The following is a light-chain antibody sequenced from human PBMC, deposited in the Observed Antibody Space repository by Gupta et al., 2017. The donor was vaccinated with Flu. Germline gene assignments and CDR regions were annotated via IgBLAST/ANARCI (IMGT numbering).Light chain of an antibody. CDR2: GAS. CDR1: QSVSSSY. V-gene: IGKV3-20*01. Sequence: EIVLTQSPGTLSLPPGERATLSCRASQSVSSSYLAWYQQKPCQAPRLLIYGASSRATGIPDRFSGSGSGTDFTLTISRLEPEDFAVYYCQQYGSSPYTFGQGTKLEIK. J-gene: IGKJ2*01. CDR3: QQYGSSPYT.